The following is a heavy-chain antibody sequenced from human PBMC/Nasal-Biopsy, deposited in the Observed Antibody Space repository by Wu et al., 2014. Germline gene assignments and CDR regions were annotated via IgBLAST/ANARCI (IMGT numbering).Heavy chain of an antibody. Sequence: AISGDSVSTNSAAWNWIRQSPSRGLEWLGRAYYRSKWFYDYAESVKSRIAIKPDTSQNQFSLQLSSVTPDDTAVYYCARDLGGYCDITFCPGPFDLWGQGILVTVSS. CDR1: GDSVSTNSAA. D-gene: IGHD2/OR15-2a*01. J-gene: IGHJ4*02. V-gene: IGHV6-1*01. CDR2: AYYRSKWFY. CDR3: ARDLGGYCDITFCPGPFDL.